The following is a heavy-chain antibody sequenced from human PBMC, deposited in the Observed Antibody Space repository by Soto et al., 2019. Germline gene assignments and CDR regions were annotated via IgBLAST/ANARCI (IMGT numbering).Heavy chain of an antibody. J-gene: IGHJ4*02. V-gene: IGHV4-30-2*01. D-gene: IGHD5-12*01. Sequence: TLSLTCAVSGGSISSGGYSWSWIRQPPGKGLEWIGFIYHSGSTYYNPSLKSRVTISVDRSKNQFSLKLSSVTAADTAVYYCAAGGGLPRYYWGQGTLVTVSS. CDR2: IYHSGST. CDR3: AAGGGLPRYY. CDR1: GGSISSGGYS.